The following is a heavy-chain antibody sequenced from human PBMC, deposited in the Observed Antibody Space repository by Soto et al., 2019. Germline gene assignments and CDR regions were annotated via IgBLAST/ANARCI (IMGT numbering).Heavy chain of an antibody. Sequence: EVQLLESGGGLVQPGGSLRLSCAASGFTFSSYAMSWVRQAPGKGLEWVSAISGSGGSTYYADSVKGRFTISRDNSKNTLYLQMNSLRAEDTAVYYCANSGNAPDDYGGNSPAFDIWGQGTMVTVSS. V-gene: IGHV3-23*01. D-gene: IGHD4-17*01. CDR2: ISGSGGST. CDR3: ANSGNAPDDYGGNSPAFDI. CDR1: GFTFSSYA. J-gene: IGHJ3*02.